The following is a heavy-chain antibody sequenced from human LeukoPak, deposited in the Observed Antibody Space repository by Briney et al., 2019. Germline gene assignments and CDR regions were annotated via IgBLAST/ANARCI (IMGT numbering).Heavy chain of an antibody. J-gene: IGHJ3*02. D-gene: IGHD3-9*01. Sequence: PGGSLRLSCAASGFTFDDYGMSWVRQAPGKGLEWVSGINWNGGSTGYADSVKGRFTISRDNAKNSLYLQMNSLRAEDTALYYCARDQRLDYDILTGYYIGDAFDIWGQGTMVTVSS. V-gene: IGHV3-20*04. CDR1: GFTFDDYG. CDR2: INWNGGST. CDR3: ARDQRLDYDILTGYYIGDAFDI.